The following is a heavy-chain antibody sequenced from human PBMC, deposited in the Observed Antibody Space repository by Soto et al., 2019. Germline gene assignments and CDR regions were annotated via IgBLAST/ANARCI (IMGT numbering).Heavy chain of an antibody. Sequence: SETLSLTCTVSGGSISSYYWSWIRQPPGKGLEWIGYIYYSGSTNYNPSLKSRVTISVDTSKNQFSLKLSSVTAADTAVYYCARDKNYGSGSYAENWFDPWGQGTLVTVSS. J-gene: IGHJ5*02. CDR2: IYYSGST. CDR1: GGSISSYY. CDR3: ARDKNYGSGSYAENWFDP. D-gene: IGHD3-10*01. V-gene: IGHV4-59*12.